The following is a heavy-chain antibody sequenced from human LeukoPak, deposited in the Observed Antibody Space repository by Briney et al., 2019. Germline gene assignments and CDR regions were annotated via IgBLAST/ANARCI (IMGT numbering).Heavy chain of an antibody. CDR2: ISGISGSGGT. Sequence: PGGSLRLSCAASGFTFSSYAMSWVRQAPGKGLEWVSSISGISGSGGTYYADSVKGRFTISRDNSKNTLYLQMNSLRAEDTAVYYCARGSSSSGWYDHGYFDYWGQGTLVTVSS. D-gene: IGHD6-19*01. CDR1: GFTFSSYA. J-gene: IGHJ4*02. CDR3: ARGSSSSGWYDHGYFDY. V-gene: IGHV3-23*01.